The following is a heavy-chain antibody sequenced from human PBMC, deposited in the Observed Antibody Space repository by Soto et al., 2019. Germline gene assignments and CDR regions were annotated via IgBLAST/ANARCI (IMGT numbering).Heavy chain of an antibody. D-gene: IGHD2-15*01. J-gene: IGHJ4*02. Sequence: ASVKVSCKASGYTFTGYYMHWVRQAPGQGFEWMGWINPNSGGTNYAQKFQGRVTMTRDTSISTAYMELSRLRSDDTAVYYCARDPRFCSGGSCYYFDYWGQGTLVTVSS. CDR3: ARDPRFCSGGSCYYFDY. V-gene: IGHV1-2*02. CDR2: INPNSGGT. CDR1: GYTFTGYY.